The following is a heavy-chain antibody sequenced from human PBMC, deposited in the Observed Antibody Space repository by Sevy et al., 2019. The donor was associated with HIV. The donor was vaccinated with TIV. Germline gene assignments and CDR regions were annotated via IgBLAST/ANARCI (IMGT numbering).Heavy chain of an antibody. Sequence: SQTLSLTCAVYGGSFSGYYWRWIRQPPGQGLEWIGEINPSGSTNYNPSLKSRVTMSVDTSKNQFSLKLSSVTGADTAVYYWAGQHSGSHPFDYWGQGTLVTVSS. CDR3: AGQHSGSHPFDY. J-gene: IGHJ4*02. CDR1: GGSFSGYY. D-gene: IGHD1-26*01. V-gene: IGHV4-34*01. CDR2: INPSGST.